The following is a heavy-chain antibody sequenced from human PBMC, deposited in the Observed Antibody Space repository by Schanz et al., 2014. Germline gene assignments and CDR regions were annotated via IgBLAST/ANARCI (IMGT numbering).Heavy chain of an antibody. CDR1: GYTFISYF. D-gene: IGHD6-13*01. CDR2: INPTGGST. J-gene: IGHJ3*02. CDR3: ARELWAYSSQGDAFDI. Sequence: QVQLVQSGAEVKKPGASVKVSCKASGYTFISYFIHWVRQAPGQGLEWMGIINPTGGSTSYAQRFQGRVTITADISTSTAYMDLSSLRSDDTAVYYCARELWAYSSQGDAFDIWGQGTMVTVSS. V-gene: IGHV1-46*01.